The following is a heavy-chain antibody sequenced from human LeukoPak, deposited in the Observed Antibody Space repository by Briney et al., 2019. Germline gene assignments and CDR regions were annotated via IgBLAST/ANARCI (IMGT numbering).Heavy chain of an antibody. V-gene: IGHV5-51*01. J-gene: IGHJ4*02. CDR3: ARQSRRSSGSTDLEY. Sequence: GASLKISCKTSGYTFTSNWIGWVRQMPGKGLEWMGIIYPDNSHTTYSPSLQGQVTISADKSISTAYLQWSSLKASDSAMYYCARQSRRSSGSTDLEYWGQGTLVTASS. D-gene: IGHD3-10*01. CDR1: GYTFTSNW. CDR2: IYPDNSHT.